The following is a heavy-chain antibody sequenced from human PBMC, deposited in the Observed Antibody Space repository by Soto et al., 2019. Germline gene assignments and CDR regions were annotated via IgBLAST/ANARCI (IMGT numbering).Heavy chain of an antibody. Sequence: EVQLVESGGGLVQRGGSLRLSCAASGFTFSSYSMNWVRQAPGKGLEWVSYISSSSSTIYYADSVKGRFTISRDNAKNSLYLQMNSLRAEDTAVYYCARGAYYYDSSGLSYWGQGTLVTVSS. J-gene: IGHJ4*02. CDR2: ISSSSSTI. V-gene: IGHV3-48*01. D-gene: IGHD3-22*01. CDR1: GFTFSSYS. CDR3: ARGAYYYDSSGLSY.